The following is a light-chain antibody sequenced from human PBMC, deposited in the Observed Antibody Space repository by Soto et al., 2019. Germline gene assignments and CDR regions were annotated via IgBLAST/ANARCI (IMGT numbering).Light chain of an antibody. CDR1: QSVSSF. V-gene: IGKV3-11*01. Sequence: EIVLTQSPATLSLSPGERATLSCRASQSVSSFLAWYQQKPGQAPRLLIYEASNKATGIPVRFSGSGSGTDFTLTISSLEPEDFAVYYCQQRSNWPPVTFGGGTKVEIK. CDR3: QQRSNWPPVT. J-gene: IGKJ4*01. CDR2: EAS.